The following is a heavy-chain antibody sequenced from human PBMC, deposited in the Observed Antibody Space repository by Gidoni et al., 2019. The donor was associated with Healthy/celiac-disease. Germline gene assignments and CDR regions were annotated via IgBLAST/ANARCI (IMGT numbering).Heavy chain of an antibody. CDR1: AGSISSGDYY. CDR3: ARDLVPAANSDAFDI. D-gene: IGHD2-2*01. CDR2: IYYSGST. J-gene: IGHJ3*02. Sequence: QVHLQESGPGLVKPSQTLSLTCTVSAGSISSGDYYWSWIRQPPGKGLESIGYIYYSGSTYYNPSLKSRVTISVDTSKNQFSLKLSSVTAADTAVYYCARDLVPAANSDAFDIWGQGTMVTVSS. V-gene: IGHV4-30-4*01.